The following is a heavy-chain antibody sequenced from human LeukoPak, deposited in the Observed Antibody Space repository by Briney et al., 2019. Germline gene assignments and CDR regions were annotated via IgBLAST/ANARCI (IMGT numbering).Heavy chain of an antibody. CDR2: ISNNGEDT. CDR3: ARHWV. D-gene: IGHD3-16*01. J-gene: IGHJ4*02. CDR1: GFTFITYA. V-gene: IGHV3-64*02. Sequence: GGSLGLSCAASGFTFITYAFHWVRQAPGKGLEYVSAISNNGEDTYYADSVKGRFTISRDNSKNTLYLQMNSLRAEDAAVYYCARHWVWGQGTLVTVSS.